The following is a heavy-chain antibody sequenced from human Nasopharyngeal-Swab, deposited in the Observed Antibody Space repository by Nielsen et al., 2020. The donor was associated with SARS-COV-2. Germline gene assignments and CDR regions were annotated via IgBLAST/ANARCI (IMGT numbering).Heavy chain of an antibody. CDR1: GFFFSSYA. D-gene: IGHD5-18*01. CDR2: ISYDESNK. V-gene: IGHV3-30-3*01. J-gene: IGHJ4*02. CDR3: ARAGGGYSYADY. Sequence: GGSLRLSCAASGFFFSSYAMHWVRQAPGKGLEWVAVISYDESNKYYADSVKGRFTISRDNSKNTLYLQMNSLRAEDTAVYYCARAGGGYSYADYWGQGTLFTVSS.